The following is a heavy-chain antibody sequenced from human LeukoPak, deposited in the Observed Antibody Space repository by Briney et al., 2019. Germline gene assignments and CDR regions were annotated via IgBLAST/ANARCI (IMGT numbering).Heavy chain of an antibody. CDR1: GFTFSSYA. CDR3: AKGSGVKQLVHFDY. CDR2: ISYDGSNK. V-gene: IGHV3-30*04. D-gene: IGHD6-6*01. Sequence: GGSLRLSCAASGFTFSSYAMHWVRQAPGKGLEWVAVISYDGSNKYYADSVKGRFTISRDNSKNTLYLQMNSLRAEDTAVYYCAKGSGVKQLVHFDYWGQGTLVTVSS. J-gene: IGHJ4*02.